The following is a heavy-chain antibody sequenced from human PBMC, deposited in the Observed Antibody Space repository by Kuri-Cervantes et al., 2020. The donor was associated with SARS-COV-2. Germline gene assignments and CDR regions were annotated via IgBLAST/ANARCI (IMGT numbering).Heavy chain of an antibody. CDR3: ARDGYSSSWNYFDS. D-gene: IGHD6-13*01. Sequence: ESLKISCAVSGASINDYYWSWIRQPAGKGLEWIGHIYVRGSTDYNPSLKSRVTMSIDTSKNQFSLNLSSVTAADTAVYYCARDGYSSSWNYFDSWGQGTLVTVSS. CDR2: IYVRGST. V-gene: IGHV4-4*07. J-gene: IGHJ4*02. CDR1: GASINDYY.